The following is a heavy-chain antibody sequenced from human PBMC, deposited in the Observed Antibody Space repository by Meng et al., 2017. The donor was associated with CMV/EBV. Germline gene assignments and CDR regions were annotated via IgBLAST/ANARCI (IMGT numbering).Heavy chain of an antibody. V-gene: IGHV3-11*04. Sequence: CAASGFTFSDYYMSWIRQAPGKGLEWVSYISSSGSTIYYADSVKGRFTISRDNAKNSLYLQMNSLRAEDTAVYYCARDFGEGLYSYYWGQGTLVTVSS. CDR2: ISSSGSTI. CDR1: GFTFSDYY. J-gene: IGHJ4*02. CDR3: ARDFGEGLYSYY. D-gene: IGHD3-10*01.